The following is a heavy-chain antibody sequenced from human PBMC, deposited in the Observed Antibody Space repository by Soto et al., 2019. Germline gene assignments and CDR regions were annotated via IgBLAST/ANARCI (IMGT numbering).Heavy chain of an antibody. CDR1: GFTFGSYA. J-gene: IGHJ1*01. V-gene: IGHV3-23*01. D-gene: IGHD2-21*02. Sequence: GGSLRLSCAASGFTFGSYAMSWVRQAPGKGLEWVSVISASGGTTYFADSVKGRFTISRDNSKNTLHLQMNSLRAEDTAVYYCAKVRGNSAEYFQHWGQGTLVTVSS. CDR2: ISASGGTT. CDR3: AKVRGNSAEYFQH.